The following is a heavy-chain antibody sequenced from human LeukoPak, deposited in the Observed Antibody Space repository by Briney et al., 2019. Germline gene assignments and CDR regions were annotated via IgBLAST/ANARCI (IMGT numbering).Heavy chain of an antibody. V-gene: IGHV1-46*01. CDR2: INPSGAST. CDR3: ARCGLGPYYYYYYMDV. D-gene: IGHD7-27*01. J-gene: IGHJ6*03. CDR1: GYTFTSYY. Sequence: GASVKVSCKASGYTFTSYYMHWVRQAPGQGLEWMGIINPSGASTSYAQKFQGRVTMTRDTSTSTVYMELSSLRSEDTAVYYCARCGLGPYYYYYYMDVWGKGTTVTVSS.